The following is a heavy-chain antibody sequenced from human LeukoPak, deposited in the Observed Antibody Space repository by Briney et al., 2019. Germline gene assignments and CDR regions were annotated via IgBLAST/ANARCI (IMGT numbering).Heavy chain of an antibody. J-gene: IGHJ4*02. Sequence: GAPVKVPCKASGGTFSSYAVSWVRQAPGQGLEWMGGIIPIFGTANYAQKFQGSVTITADESTSTAYMELSSLRSEDTAVYYCARERSSGWSPFDYWGQGTLVTVSS. D-gene: IGHD6-19*01. CDR2: IIPIFGTA. CDR1: GGTFSSYA. CDR3: ARERSSGWSPFDY. V-gene: IGHV1-69*13.